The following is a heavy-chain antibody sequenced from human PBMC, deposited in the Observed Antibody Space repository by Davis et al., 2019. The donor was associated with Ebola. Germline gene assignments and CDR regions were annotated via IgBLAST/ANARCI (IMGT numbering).Heavy chain of an antibody. V-gene: IGHV1-58*02. J-gene: IGHJ6*02. CDR3: ARTVEMATILYYYYGMDV. CDR2: IVVGSDNT. D-gene: IGHD5-24*01. Sequence: AASVKVSCKASGFTFTSSAMQWVRQVRGQRLEWIGWIVVGSDNTNYAQKFQGRVTITADKSTSTAYMELSSLRSEDTAVYYCARTVEMATILYYYYGMDVWGQGTTVTVSS. CDR1: GFTFTSSA.